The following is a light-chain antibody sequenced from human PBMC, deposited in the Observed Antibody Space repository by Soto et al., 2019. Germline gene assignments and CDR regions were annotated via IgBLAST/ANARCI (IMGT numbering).Light chain of an antibody. J-gene: IGKJ1*01. CDR3: HQYNNWPQT. V-gene: IGKV3D-15*01. Sequence: EIVLTQSPGTLSLSPGERATLSCRASQSISSNFLAWYQQRPGQAPRLLIYDASNRATGIPARFSGSGSGTDFTLTISSLQSEDFAVYYCHQYNNWPQTFGQGTKVDI. CDR2: DAS. CDR1: QSISSN.